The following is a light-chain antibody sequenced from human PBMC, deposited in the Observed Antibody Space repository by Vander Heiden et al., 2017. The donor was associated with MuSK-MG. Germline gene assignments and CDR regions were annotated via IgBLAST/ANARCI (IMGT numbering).Light chain of an antibody. CDR3: SSYTSSSRVV. V-gene: IGLV2-14*03. CDR1: SSDVGGYNY. J-gene: IGLJ2*01. Sequence: QSALTQPASVSGSPGPSITISCTGTSSDVGGYNYVSWYQQHPGKAPNLMIYDVSNRPSGVSNRFSGSKSGNTASLTISGLQAEDEADYYCSSYTSSSRVVFGGGTKLTVL. CDR2: DVS.